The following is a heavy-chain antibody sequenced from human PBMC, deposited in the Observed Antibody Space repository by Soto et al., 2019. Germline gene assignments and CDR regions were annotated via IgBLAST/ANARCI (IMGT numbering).Heavy chain of an antibody. CDR2: MNPNSGNT. V-gene: IGHV1-8*01. D-gene: IGHD3-3*01. CDR3: ARGRWDFWSGYYTPYYGMDV. Sequence: ASVKVSCKASGYTFTSYDTNWVRQATGQGLEWMGWMNPNSGNTGYAQKFQGRVTMTRNTSISTAYMELSSLRSEDTAVYYCARGRWDFWSGYYTPYYGMDVWGQGTTVTVSS. J-gene: IGHJ6*02. CDR1: GYTFTSYD.